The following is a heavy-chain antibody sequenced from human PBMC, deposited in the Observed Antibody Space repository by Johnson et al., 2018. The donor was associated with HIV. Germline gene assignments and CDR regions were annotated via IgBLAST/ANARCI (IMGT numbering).Heavy chain of an antibody. D-gene: IGHD3-10*01. CDR3: ASEVRGVLDI. V-gene: IGHV3-23*04. Sequence: VQLVESGGGVVQPGRSLRLSCAASGFTFSSYALHWVRQAPGKGLEWVSAISGSGANTYYADSVKGRFTISRDNSKNTLYLQMNSLRVEDTAVYYCASEVRGVLDIWGQGTMVTVSS. J-gene: IGHJ3*02. CDR2: ISGSGANT. CDR1: GFTFSSYA.